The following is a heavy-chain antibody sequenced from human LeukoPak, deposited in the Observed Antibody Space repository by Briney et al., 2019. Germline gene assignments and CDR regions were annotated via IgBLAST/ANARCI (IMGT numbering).Heavy chain of an antibody. Sequence: ASVKVSCKASGYTLTGYYMHWVRQAPGQGLEWMGWINPNSGGTNYAQMFQGRVTMTRDTSISTAYMELSRLRSDDTAVYYCASAVGIDSSSWDAIDYWGQGTLVTVSS. CDR2: INPNSGGT. J-gene: IGHJ4*02. CDR1: GYTLTGYY. D-gene: IGHD6-13*01. V-gene: IGHV1-2*02. CDR3: ASAVGIDSSSWDAIDY.